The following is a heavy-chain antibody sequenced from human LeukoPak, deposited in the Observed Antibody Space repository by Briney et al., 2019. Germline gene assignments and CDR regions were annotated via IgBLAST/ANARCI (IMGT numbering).Heavy chain of an antibody. J-gene: IGHJ3*02. CDR1: GGTFSSYA. Sequence: ASVKVSCKASGGTFSSYAISWVRQAPGQGLEWMGGIIPIFGTANYAQKFQGRVTITTDESTSTAYMELSSLRSEDTAVYYCARDLGEYCSSTSCSRGAFDIWGQGTMVTVSS. CDR2: IIPIFGTA. CDR3: ARDLGEYCSSTSCSRGAFDI. V-gene: IGHV1-69*05. D-gene: IGHD2-2*01.